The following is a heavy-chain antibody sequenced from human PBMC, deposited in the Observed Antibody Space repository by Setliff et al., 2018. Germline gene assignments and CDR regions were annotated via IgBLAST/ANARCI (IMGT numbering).Heavy chain of an antibody. Sequence: SETLSLTCTVSGDSISRSTYYWGWTRQSPGKGVEWIGTVDHSGNTFYNPSLKSRVTISVDTSKNQFSLKLSSVTAADTAVYYCANGYGSGSYYHYWGQGTLVTVSS. J-gene: IGHJ4*01. D-gene: IGHD3-10*01. CDR3: ANGYGSGSYYHY. CDR2: VDHSGNT. CDR1: GDSISRSTYY. V-gene: IGHV4-39*07.